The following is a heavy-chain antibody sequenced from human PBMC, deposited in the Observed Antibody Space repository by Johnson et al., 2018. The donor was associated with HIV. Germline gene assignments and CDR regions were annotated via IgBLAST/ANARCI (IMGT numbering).Heavy chain of an antibody. CDR2: IRYDGSNK. D-gene: IGHD3-9*01. J-gene: IGHJ3*02. Sequence: QEQLVESGGGVIRPGGSLRLSCEGSGFTFTSYGMHWVRQAPGKGLEWVAFIRYDGSNKYYADSVKGRFTISRDNSKNTLYLQMNSLRAEDTALYYCATVYYDILTGYYYDAFDIWGQGTMVTVSS. CDR1: GFTFTSYG. V-gene: IGHV3-30*02. CDR3: ATVYYDILTGYYYDAFDI.